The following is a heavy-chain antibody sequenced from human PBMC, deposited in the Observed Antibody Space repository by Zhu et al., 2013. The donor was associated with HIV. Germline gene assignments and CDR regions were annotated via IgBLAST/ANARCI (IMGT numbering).Heavy chain of an antibody. CDR3: ARGDGHNWEEFDY. D-gene: IGHD1-26*01. Sequence: VQLVQSGAEVKTPGASVKVSCRASGYSFTNYAISWVRQAPGQGLEWMGGIIPILGTANYAQKFQGRVTITADESTSTAYMELSSLRSEDTAVYYCARGDGHNWEEFDYWGQGTLVTVSS. CDR2: IIPILGTA. V-gene: IGHV1-69*01. CDR1: GYSFTNYA. J-gene: IGHJ4*02.